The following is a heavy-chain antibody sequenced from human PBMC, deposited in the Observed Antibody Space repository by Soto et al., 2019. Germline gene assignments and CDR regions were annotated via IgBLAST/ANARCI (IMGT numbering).Heavy chain of an antibody. D-gene: IGHD6-19*01. J-gene: IGHJ4*02. V-gene: IGHV1-3*01. CDR3: TRDPATYSSGYDY. Sequence: EASVKVSCKASGYTFSSYAIHWVRQAPGQRLEWMGWINAGNGDTRYSQKLQGRITITRDTSATTAYVELNSLTSEDTALYYCTRDPATYSSGYDYWGQGTPVTGSA. CDR2: INAGNGDT. CDR1: GYTFSSYA.